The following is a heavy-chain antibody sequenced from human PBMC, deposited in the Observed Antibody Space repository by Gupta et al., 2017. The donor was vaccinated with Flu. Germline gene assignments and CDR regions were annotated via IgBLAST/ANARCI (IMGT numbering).Heavy chain of an antibody. CDR1: GFTFSNYW. Sequence: EVQLVESGGGSVQPVGSLRLFCVVSGFTFSNYWMYWVRQAPGKGLVWVSRINTDGSTTQYADSVKGRFTISRDNAKSTVYLQMNSLRVEDTAVYYCARFHSAGYWGQGTLVTVPS. CDR2: INTDGSTT. J-gene: IGHJ4*02. V-gene: IGHV3-74*01. D-gene: IGHD6-13*01. CDR3: ARFHSAGY.